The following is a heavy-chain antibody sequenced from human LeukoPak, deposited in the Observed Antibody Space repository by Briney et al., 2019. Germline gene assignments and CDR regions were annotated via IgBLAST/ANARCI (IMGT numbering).Heavy chain of an antibody. CDR3: AAVISGDQPLRGNWFDP. CDR2: IIPILGIA. Sequence: SVKVSCKASGGTFSSYAISWVRQAPGQGLEWMGRIIPILGIANYAQKFQGRVTITADKSTSTAYMELSSLRSEDTAVYYCAAVISGDQPLRGNWFDPWGQGTLVTVSS. CDR1: GGTFSSYA. J-gene: IGHJ5*02. V-gene: IGHV1-69*04. D-gene: IGHD2-2*01.